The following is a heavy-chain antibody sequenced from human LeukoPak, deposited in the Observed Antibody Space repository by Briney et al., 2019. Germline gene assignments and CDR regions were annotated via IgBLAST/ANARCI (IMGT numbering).Heavy chain of an antibody. CDR1: GFTFSSYW. CDR2: INSDGSIT. V-gene: IGHV3-74*01. D-gene: IGHD5-12*01. J-gene: IGHJ4*02. Sequence: PGGSLRLSCAASGFTFSSYWMHWVRQAPGKGLVWVSKINSDGSITANADSVKGRFTISRDNAKNTLYLQMNSLRDEDTAVYYCARGGYSAYEFDCWGQGTLVTVSS. CDR3: ARGGYSAYEFDC.